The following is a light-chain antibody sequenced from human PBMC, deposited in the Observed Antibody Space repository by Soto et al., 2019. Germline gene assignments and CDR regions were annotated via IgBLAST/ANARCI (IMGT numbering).Light chain of an antibody. CDR3: QQYGSSPRT. V-gene: IGKV3-20*01. J-gene: IGKJ1*01. CDR2: DAS. CDR1: QSVSSSY. Sequence: IVLTQSPGTLSLSPGERATLSCRASQSVSSSYLAWYQQKPGQAPRLLIYDASNRATGIPARFSGSGSGTDFTLTISRLEPEDFAVYYCQQYGSSPRTFGQGTKVDIK.